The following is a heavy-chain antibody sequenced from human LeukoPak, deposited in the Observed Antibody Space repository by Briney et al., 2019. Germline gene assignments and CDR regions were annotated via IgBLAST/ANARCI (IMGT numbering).Heavy chain of an antibody. V-gene: IGHV3-30*03. CDR1: GFTFSSYG. Sequence: GGSLRLSCAASGFTFSSYGMHWVRQAPGKGLEWVAVISYDGSNKYYADSVKGRFTISRDNSKNTLYLQMNSLRAEDTAVYYCARGSGSYSSAFDIWGQGTMVTVSS. D-gene: IGHD1-26*01. CDR2: ISYDGSNK. CDR3: ARGSGSYSSAFDI. J-gene: IGHJ3*02.